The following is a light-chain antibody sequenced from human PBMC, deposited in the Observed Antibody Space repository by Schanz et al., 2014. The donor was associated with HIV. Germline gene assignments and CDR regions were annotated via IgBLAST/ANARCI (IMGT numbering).Light chain of an antibody. CDR1: QSVKSNF. CDR2: GAS. CDR3: QQYSNSPKA. Sequence: EIVLTQSPGTLSLSPGERGTLSCRASQSVKSNFIGWYQQKPGQAPRLLIFGASNRATGIPDRFSGGVSGTEFTLTISRLEPEDFAVYYCQQYSNSPKAFGQGTKVEIK. V-gene: IGKV3-20*01. J-gene: IGKJ1*01.